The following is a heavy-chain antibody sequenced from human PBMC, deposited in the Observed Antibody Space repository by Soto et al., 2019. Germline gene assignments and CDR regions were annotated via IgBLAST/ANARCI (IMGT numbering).Heavy chain of an antibody. CDR2: IGGVDGKT. V-gene: IGHV3-23*01. CDR3: ARGGHSNYGLDY. J-gene: IGHJ4*02. D-gene: IGHD4-4*01. Sequence: GGSLRLSCVASGFTFSDYAMSWVRQAPGKGLEWVSVIGGVDGKTRYADPVKGRFTISRDNPKNTLYLQMNSLRAEDTAVYYCARGGHSNYGLDYWGQGTLVTVSS. CDR1: GFTFSDYA.